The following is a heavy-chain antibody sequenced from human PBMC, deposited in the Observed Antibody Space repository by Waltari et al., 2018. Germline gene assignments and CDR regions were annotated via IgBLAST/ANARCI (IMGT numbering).Heavy chain of an antibody. J-gene: IGHJ3*01. D-gene: IGHD5-12*01. CDR2: VTYRGTT. CDR1: GVTITSNRHY. V-gene: IGHV4-39*01. Sequence: QLQLQESGTRPVRPSETLSLICRVSGVTITSNRHYWDWSRQSPGQGLECIGTVTYRGTTYISPSLKSRVSVSRDTSKNQVSLILGSVTAADMAVYYCATYIGASVGTAAFDVWGQGTMVTVSS. CDR3: ATYIGASVGTAAFDV.